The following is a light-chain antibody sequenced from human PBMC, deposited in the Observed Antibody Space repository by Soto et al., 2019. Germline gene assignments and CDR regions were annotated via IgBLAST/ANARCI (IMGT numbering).Light chain of an antibody. CDR1: SSDVGGYNY. V-gene: IGLV2-11*01. J-gene: IGLJ2*01. CDR3: CSYAGSYTLGV. CDR2: DVS. Sequence: QSALTQPRSVSGSPGQSVTISCTGTSSDVGGYNYVSWYQQHPGKAPKLMIYDVSKRPSGVPNRFSGSKSGNTASLTISGLQPEDEADYYCCSYAGSYTLGVFGGGTKLTVL.